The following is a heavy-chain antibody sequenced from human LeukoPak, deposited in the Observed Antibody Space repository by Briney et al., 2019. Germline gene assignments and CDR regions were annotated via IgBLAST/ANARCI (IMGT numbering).Heavy chain of an antibody. Sequence: SETLSLTRTVSGGFFSTNSNYWGWIRQPPGKGLEWIGRLYYSGSTYYNPSLKSRVTISVDTSKNQFSLKLSSVTAADTAVYYCARVGLNYDILTGYYDYFDYWGQGTLVTVSS. CDR1: GGFFSTNSNY. CDR3: ARVGLNYDILTGYYDYFDY. D-gene: IGHD3-9*01. V-gene: IGHV4-39*01. J-gene: IGHJ4*02. CDR2: LYYSGST.